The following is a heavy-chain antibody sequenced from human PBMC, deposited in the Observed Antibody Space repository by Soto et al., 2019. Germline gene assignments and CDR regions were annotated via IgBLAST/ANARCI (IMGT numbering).Heavy chain of an antibody. J-gene: IGHJ4*02. V-gene: IGHV4-4*07. CDR3: ARQNSGSYDY. CDR1: GGSISTYF. CDR2: IYTTGST. Sequence: PSETLSLTCTVSGGSISTYFWSWIRQPAGGGLEWIGRIYTTGSTNYNPSLKSRVTMSLDTSRNQFSLKLTAVTAADTAVYYCARQNSGSYDYWGRGTLVTVSS. D-gene: IGHD6-19*01.